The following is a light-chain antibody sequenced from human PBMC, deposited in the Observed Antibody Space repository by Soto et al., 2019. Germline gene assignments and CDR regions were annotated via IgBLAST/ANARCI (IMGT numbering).Light chain of an antibody. Sequence: DRQLTESTSTLSASVGDRVNITCRASQSMSRWLAWYQQKPGKAPKVLIYDSSILESGVPSRFSGRRSGTEFTLTISSLQPDDFGTYYCQQYESYSPLTFGVGTKVDIK. CDR3: QQYESYSPLT. J-gene: IGKJ4*01. CDR2: DSS. CDR1: QSMSRW. V-gene: IGKV1-5*01.